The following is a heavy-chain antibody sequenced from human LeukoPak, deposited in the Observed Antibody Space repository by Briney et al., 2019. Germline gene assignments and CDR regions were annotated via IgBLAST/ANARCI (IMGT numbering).Heavy chain of an antibody. CDR2: IYYSGST. V-gene: IGHV4-39*01. Sequence: SETLSLTCTVSGGSISSRTYYWGWIRQPPGKGLGWIASIYYSGSTYYNPSLKSRVTISIDTSKNQFSLKLSSATAPYTPLYYCAILVGAATDPFDYWGQGTLVTVSS. CDR3: AILVGAATDPFDY. CDR1: GGSISSRTYY. J-gene: IGHJ4*02. D-gene: IGHD1-26*01.